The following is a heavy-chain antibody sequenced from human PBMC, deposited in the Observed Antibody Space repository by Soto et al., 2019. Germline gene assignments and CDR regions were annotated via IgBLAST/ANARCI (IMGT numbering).Heavy chain of an antibody. CDR2: IIPILGIA. J-gene: IGHJ4*02. CDR1: GGTFSSYT. V-gene: IGHV1-69*08. Sequence: QVQLVQSGAEVKKPGSSVKVSCKASGGTFSSYTISWVRQAPGQGLEWMGRIIPILGIANYAQKFQGRVTITADKSTSTAYIELSSLRSEDTAVYYCAKDSETGYFDSGGQETLVTVSS. CDR3: AKDSETGYFDS.